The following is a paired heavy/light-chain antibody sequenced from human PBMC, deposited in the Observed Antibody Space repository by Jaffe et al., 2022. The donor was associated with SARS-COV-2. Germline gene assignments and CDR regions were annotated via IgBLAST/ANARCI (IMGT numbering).Light chain of an antibody. CDR2: WAS. J-gene: IGKJ2*01. Sequence: DIVMTQSPDSLAVSLGERATINCKSRQSVLYSSNNKNYLGWYQQKPGQPPKLLIYWASTRESGVPDRFSGSGSGTDFTLTISSLQAEDVAVYYCQQFYSTPYTFGQGTKLEIK. V-gene: IGKV4-1*01. CDR1: QSVLYSSNNKNY. CDR3: QQFYSTPYT.
Heavy chain of an antibody. D-gene: IGHD1-1*01. J-gene: IGHJ4*02. V-gene: IGHV1-46*01. CDR3: ARARGRGTLSPVFDY. CDR2: INPSGGST. Sequence: QVQMVQSGAEVKKPGASVKVSCKASGYTFTSYYMHWVRQAPGQGLEWMGTINPSGGSTSYAQKFQGRVTMTRDTSTSTVYMELSSLRSEDTAVYYCARARGRGTLSPVFDYWGQGTLVTVSS. CDR1: GYTFTSYY.